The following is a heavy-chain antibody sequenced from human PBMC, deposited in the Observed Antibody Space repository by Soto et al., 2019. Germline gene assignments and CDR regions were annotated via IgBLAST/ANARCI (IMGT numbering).Heavy chain of an antibody. Sequence: GGSLRLSCAASGFTFSSYGMHWVRQAPGKGLEWVAFISYDGSNKYYADSVKGRFTISRDNSKNTLYLQMNSLRTEDTAVYYCARDLADFDWLFLYWGQGTLVTVSS. CDR3: ARDLADFDWLFLY. V-gene: IGHV3-30*03. CDR2: ISYDGSNK. D-gene: IGHD3-9*01. J-gene: IGHJ4*02. CDR1: GFTFSSYG.